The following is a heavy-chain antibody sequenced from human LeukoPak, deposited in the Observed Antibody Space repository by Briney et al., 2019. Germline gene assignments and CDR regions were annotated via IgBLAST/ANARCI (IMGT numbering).Heavy chain of an antibody. D-gene: IGHD5-24*01. J-gene: IGHJ6*02. CDR3: ARDFLMMATDYYYGMDV. Sequence: ASVKVSCKASGYTFTSYGISWVRQAPGQGLEWMGWISAYNGNTNYAQKLQGRVTMTTDTSTGTAYMELRSLRSDDTAVYYCARDFLMMATDYYYGMDVWGQGTTVTVSS. V-gene: IGHV1-18*01. CDR2: ISAYNGNT. CDR1: GYTFTSYG.